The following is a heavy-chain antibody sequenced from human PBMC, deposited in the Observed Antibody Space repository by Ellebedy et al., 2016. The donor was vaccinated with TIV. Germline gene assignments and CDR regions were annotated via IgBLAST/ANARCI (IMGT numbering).Heavy chain of an antibody. CDR2: ISWNSGSI. CDR1: GFTFDDYA. J-gene: IGHJ6*02. V-gene: IGHV3-9*03. Sequence: PGGSLRLSCAASGFTFDDYAMHRVRQAPGKGLEWVSGISWNSGSIGYADSVKGRFTISRDNAKNSLYLQMNSLRAEDMALYYCAKSDKAQSAFGDYPPWDYGMDVWGQGTTVTVSS. D-gene: IGHD4-17*01. CDR3: AKSDKAQSAFGDYPPWDYGMDV.